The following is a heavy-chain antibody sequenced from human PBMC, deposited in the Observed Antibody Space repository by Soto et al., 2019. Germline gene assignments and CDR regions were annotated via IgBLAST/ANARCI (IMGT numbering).Heavy chain of an antibody. CDR3: AREGGALGYGMDV. CDR2: IYYSGST. CDR1: GGSISSGGYY. Sequence: QVQLQESGPGLVKPSQTLSLTCTVSGGSISSGGYYWSWIRQHPGKGLEWIGYIYYSGSTYYNPSIKSRVTLSVDTSKTQFALKLSSVTAADTAVYYCAREGGALGYGMDVWGQGTTVTVSS. J-gene: IGHJ6*02. V-gene: IGHV4-31*03. D-gene: IGHD3-16*01.